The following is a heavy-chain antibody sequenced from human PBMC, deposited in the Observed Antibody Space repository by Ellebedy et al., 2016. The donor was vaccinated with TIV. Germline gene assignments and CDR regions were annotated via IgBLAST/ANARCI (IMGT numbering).Heavy chain of an antibody. CDR3: AAQRPLREGDWYGLY. V-gene: IGHV3-73*01. J-gene: IGHJ4*02. Sequence: PGGSLRLFCAASGFTFSASAMHWVRQASGKGLEWVGRIRSRANNYATAYAASVRGRFTVSRDDSKTTLYLQMNSLKAEDTAVYYCAAQRPLREGDWYGLYWGQGSQVTVSS. D-gene: IGHD6-19*01. CDR1: GFTFSASA. CDR2: IRSRANNYAT.